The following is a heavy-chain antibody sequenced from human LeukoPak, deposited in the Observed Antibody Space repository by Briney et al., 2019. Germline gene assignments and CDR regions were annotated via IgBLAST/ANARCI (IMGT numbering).Heavy chain of an antibody. CDR1: GFTFSDYY. CDR3: ARGRTGTPFDY. CDR2: ISSSSSYT. D-gene: IGHD1-1*01. J-gene: IGHJ4*02. Sequence: PGGSLRLSCAASGFTFSDYYMSWIRQPPGKGLEWISYISSSSSYTNNAASVKGSFTISRDNGKTSLYVKMNSLRAEDTAVYYCARGRTGTPFDYWGQGTLVTVSS. V-gene: IGHV3-11*06.